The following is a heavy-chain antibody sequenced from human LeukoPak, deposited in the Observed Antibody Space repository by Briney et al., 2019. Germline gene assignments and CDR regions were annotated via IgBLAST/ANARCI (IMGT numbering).Heavy chain of an antibody. V-gene: IGHV1-2*02. CDR3: ARAPPRGSGSYYLLGY. CDR2: INPNSGGT. Sequence: EASVKVSCKASGYTFTGYYMHWVRQAPGQGLEWMGWINPNSGGTNYAQKFQGRVTMTRDTSISTAYMELSRLRSDDTAVYYCARAPPRGSGSYYLLGYWGQGTLVTVSS. D-gene: IGHD1-26*01. CDR1: GYTFTGYY. J-gene: IGHJ4*02.